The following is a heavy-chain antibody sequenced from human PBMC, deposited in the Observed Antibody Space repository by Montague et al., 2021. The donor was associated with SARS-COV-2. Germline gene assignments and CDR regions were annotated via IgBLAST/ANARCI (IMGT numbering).Heavy chain of an antibody. CDR3: ARDHQFYDVLTAYFPSNYYHNYYGMDV. Sequence: SLRLSCEASGFTFSSYPMHWVRQAPGEGLEWVAVISYDGTYKYYADSXKGRFTISRDNSKNTLYLQLNSLRAEDTAVYFCARDHQFYDVLTAYFPSNYYHNYYGMDVWGQGTTVTVSS. CDR2: ISYDGTYK. D-gene: IGHD3-9*01. CDR1: GFTFSSYP. V-gene: IGHV3-30-3*01. J-gene: IGHJ6*02.